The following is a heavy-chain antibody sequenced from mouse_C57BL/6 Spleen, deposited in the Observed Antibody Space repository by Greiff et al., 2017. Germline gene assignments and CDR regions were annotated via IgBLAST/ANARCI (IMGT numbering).Heavy chain of an antibody. V-gene: IGHV1-52*01. CDR2: IYPSDSET. J-gene: IGHJ4*01. Sequence: QVQLQQPGAELVRPGSSVKLSCKASGYTFTSYWMHWVQQRPIQGLEWIGNIYPSDSETHYNQKFKDKATLTVDKSSNTAYMQLSSLTSEDSAVYYCARSHSNYDMDYWGQGTSVTVSS. CDR3: ARSHSNYDMDY. D-gene: IGHD2-5*01. CDR1: GYTFTSYW.